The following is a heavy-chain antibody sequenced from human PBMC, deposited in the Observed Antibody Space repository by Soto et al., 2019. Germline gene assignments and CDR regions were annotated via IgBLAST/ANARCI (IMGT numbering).Heavy chain of an antibody. Sequence: SETLSLTCTVSGGSISSYYWSWIRQPPGKGLEWIAYIYYSGSTKYNPSLKSRVTMSVDTSKNQFSLKLRSVTAADTAVYYCASATHYYDSTQLDPWGQGTLVTVSS. D-gene: IGHD3-22*01. J-gene: IGHJ5*02. V-gene: IGHV4-59*01. CDR1: GGSISSYY. CDR3: ASATHYYDSTQLDP. CDR2: IYYSGST.